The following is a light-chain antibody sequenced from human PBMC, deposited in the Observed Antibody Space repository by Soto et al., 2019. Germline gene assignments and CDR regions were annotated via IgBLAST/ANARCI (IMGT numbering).Light chain of an antibody. CDR2: DVS. J-gene: IGKJ4*01. CDR3: QQYNDWPLT. CDR1: QSVGTN. Sequence: EVVMTQSPATLSVSPGERATLSCRASQSVGTNLAWYQQKPGQGPRLLICDVSTRATGVPTRFSGSGSGTEFSLTISSLQSADFAVYYCQQYNDWPLTFGGGTKVEIK. V-gene: IGKV3D-15*01.